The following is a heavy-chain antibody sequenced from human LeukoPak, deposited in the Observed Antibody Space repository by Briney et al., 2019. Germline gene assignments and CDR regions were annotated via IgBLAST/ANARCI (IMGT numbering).Heavy chain of an antibody. V-gene: IGHV4-34*01. D-gene: IGHD2-2*01. J-gene: IGHJ4*02. CDR1: GGSISSYY. CDR2: INHSGST. CDR3: ARGTRGLDY. Sequence: SETLSLTCTVSGGSISSYYWSWIRQPPGKGLEWIGEINHSGSTNYNPSLKSRVTISVDTSKNQFSLKLSSVTAADTAVYYCARGTRGLDYWGQGTLVTVSS.